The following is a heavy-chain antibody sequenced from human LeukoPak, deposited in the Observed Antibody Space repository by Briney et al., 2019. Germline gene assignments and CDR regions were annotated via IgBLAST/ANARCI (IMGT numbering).Heavy chain of an antibody. Sequence: GGSQRLSCAASGFTLSSYSMNWVRQAPGKGLEWVSSISSSSSYIYYADSVKGRFTISRDNAKNTLYLQMNSLRAEDTAVYYCARLSPSVGIDYWGQGTLVTVSS. CDR3: ARLSPSVGIDY. CDR2: ISSSSSYI. V-gene: IGHV3-21*01. J-gene: IGHJ4*02. CDR1: GFTLSSYS. D-gene: IGHD2/OR15-2a*01.